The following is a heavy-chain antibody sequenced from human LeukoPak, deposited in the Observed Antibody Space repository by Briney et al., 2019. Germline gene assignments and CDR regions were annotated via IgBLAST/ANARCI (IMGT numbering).Heavy chain of an antibody. CDR3: ASYGSGSRY. J-gene: IGHJ4*02. CDR1: GGSISSYY. CDR2: IYYSGST. D-gene: IGHD3-10*01. Sequence: SETRSLTCTVSGGSISSYYWSWIRQPPGKGLEWIGYIYYSGSTNYNPSLKSRVTISVDTSKNQFSLKLSSVTAADTAVYYCASYGSGSRYWGQGTLVTVSS. V-gene: IGHV4-59*08.